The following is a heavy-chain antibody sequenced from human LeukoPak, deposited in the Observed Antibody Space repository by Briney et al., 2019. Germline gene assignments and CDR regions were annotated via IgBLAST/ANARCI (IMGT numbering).Heavy chain of an antibody. CDR1: GGTFSSYA. CDR3: ARLQYGGAVAGWYFDL. CDR2: IIPIFGTA. V-gene: IGHV1-69*13. D-gene: IGHD6-19*01. J-gene: IGHJ2*01. Sequence: SVKVSCKASGGTFSSYAISWVRQAPGQGLEWMGGIIPIFGTANYAPKFQGRVTITADESTSTAYMELSSLRSEDTAVYYCARLQYGGAVAGWYFDLWGRGTLVTVSS.